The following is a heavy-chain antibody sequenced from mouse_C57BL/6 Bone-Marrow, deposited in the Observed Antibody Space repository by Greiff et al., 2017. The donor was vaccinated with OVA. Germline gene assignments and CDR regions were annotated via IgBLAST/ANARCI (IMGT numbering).Heavy chain of an antibody. V-gene: IGHV14-4*01. Sequence: VQLQQSGAELVRPGASVKLSCTASGFNIKDDYMHWVKQRPDQGLEWIGWIDPENGDTEYASKFQGKATITADTSSNTAYLQLSSLTSEDTAVYYCTTLLLDWFAYWGQGTLVTVSA. CDR1: GFNIKDDY. D-gene: IGHD1-1*01. CDR3: TTLLLDWFAY. CDR2: IDPENGDT. J-gene: IGHJ3*01.